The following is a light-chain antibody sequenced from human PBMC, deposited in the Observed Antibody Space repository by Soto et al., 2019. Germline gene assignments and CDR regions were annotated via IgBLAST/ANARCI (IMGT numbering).Light chain of an antibody. Sequence: QSVLTQPASVSGSPGQSITISCTGTSSDVCGYNSVSWYQQHPGKAPKLMIYDVSNRPSGMSTRFSGSTSGNAASLPISGLQPEDEADYYCSPHTSTGTVVFGGGTKLTVL. CDR2: DVS. V-gene: IGLV2-14*01. J-gene: IGLJ2*01. CDR1: SSDVCGYNS. CDR3: SPHTSTGTVV.